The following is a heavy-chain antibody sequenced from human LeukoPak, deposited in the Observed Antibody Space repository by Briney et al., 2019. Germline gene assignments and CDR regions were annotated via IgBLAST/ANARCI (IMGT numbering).Heavy chain of an antibody. D-gene: IGHD3-22*01. CDR3: ARADSNNVFDY. J-gene: IGHJ4*02. V-gene: IGHV1-3*04. CDR2: ITTDNGNT. Sequence: ASVNVSCTSSRYTFTSHAIHWVRPAPGQRLEWMGWITTDNGNTKYSQEFQGRVTITRDTSASTAYMELSSLRSEDTAVYYCARADSNNVFDYWGQGTLVTVSS. CDR1: RYTFTSHA.